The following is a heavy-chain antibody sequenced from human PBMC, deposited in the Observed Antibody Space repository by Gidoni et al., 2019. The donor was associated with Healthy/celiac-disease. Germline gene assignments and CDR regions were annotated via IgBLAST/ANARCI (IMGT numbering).Heavy chain of an antibody. CDR2: IYTSGST. J-gene: IGHJ5*02. V-gene: IGHV4-4*07. Sequence: QVQLQESGPGLVKPSETLSLTCAVSGGSISSHYWSWIRQPAGKGLEWIGRIYTSGSTNYNPSLKSRVTMSVDTSKNQFSLKLSSVTAADTAVYYCAREPKGGSYEPPEDYNWFDPWGQGTLVTVSS. CDR3: AREPKGGSYEPPEDYNWFDP. D-gene: IGHD1-26*01. CDR1: GGSISSHY.